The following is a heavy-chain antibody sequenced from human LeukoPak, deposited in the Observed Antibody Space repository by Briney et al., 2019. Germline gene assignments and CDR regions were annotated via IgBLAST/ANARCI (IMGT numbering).Heavy chain of an antibody. CDR3: AKDRHGDYTSDY. V-gene: IGHV3-30*02. CDR2: TPYHGVSR. Sequence: PGGSLRLSCAASGFIFGSCGMHWVRQAPVKGLEWVAFTPYHGVSRYYTESVKGRFTISRDNSKSTLYLQMNSLRIEDTAVYYCAKDRHGDYTSDYWGQGTLVIVSS. J-gene: IGHJ4*02. D-gene: IGHD4-17*01. CDR1: GFIFGSCG.